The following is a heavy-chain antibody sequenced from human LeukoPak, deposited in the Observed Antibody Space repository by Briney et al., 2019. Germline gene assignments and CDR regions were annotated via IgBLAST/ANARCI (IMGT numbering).Heavy chain of an antibody. J-gene: IGHJ4*02. D-gene: IGHD4-17*01. CDR2: IYWDDDK. V-gene: IGHV2-5*02. CDR3: TRLSTTVTDY. Sequence: EWLALIYWDDDKRFSPSLKSRLTITKDTSKNQVVLPMTNMDPVDTATYYCTRLSTTVTDYWGQGTLVIVSS.